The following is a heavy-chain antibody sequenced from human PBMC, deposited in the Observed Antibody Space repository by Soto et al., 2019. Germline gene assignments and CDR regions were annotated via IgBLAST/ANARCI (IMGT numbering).Heavy chain of an antibody. D-gene: IGHD6-6*01. Sequence: ASVKVSCKASGNTFASHGFSWVRQAPGQGLEWMGWISGFNGQTNYALKFQGRVTLTTDTSTSTAYMELRSLRSEDTAVYYCARRPVPGGYYYGMDVWGQGTTVTVSS. V-gene: IGHV1-18*01. J-gene: IGHJ6*02. CDR3: ARRPVPGGYYYGMDV. CDR1: GNTFASHG. CDR2: ISGFNGQT.